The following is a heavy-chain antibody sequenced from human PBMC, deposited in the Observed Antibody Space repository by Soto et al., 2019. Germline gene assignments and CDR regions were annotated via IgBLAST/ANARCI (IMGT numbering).Heavy chain of an antibody. D-gene: IGHD5-18*01. CDR1: GVTFSSFD. J-gene: IGHJ5*02. CDR2: ISSNGGST. Sequence: PGGSLRLSCSASGVTFSSFDMHWVRQAPGKGLEYVSAISSNGGSTYYADSVKGRFTISRDNSKNTVYLQMTSLRAEDTAIYYCVERYTVMVFSWFDPWGQGTLVTVSS. CDR3: VERYTVMVFSWFDP. V-gene: IGHV3-64D*06.